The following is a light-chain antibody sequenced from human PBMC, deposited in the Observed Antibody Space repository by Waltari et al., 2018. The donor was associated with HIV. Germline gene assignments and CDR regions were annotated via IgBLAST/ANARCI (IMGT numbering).Light chain of an antibody. J-gene: IGLJ2*01. CDR1: NSNIGSNT. V-gene: IGLV1-44*01. CDR3: AAWDDSLNGVV. CDR2: SNK. Sequence: QSVLTQPPSASGTPGQRVTISCSGSNSNIGSNTVNCYQQLPGTAPKLLIYSNKQWPAGAPDRFAGSKSGTSASLAISWLQSEDEADYYCAAWDDSLNGVVFGGGTKLTVL.